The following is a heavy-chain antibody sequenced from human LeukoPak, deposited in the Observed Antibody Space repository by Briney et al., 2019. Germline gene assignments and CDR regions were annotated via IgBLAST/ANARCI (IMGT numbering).Heavy chain of an antibody. V-gene: IGHV4-59*01. CDR2: IYYSGST. J-gene: IGHJ3*02. D-gene: IGHD3-22*01. CDR3: ARDRSDSSGYYSNAFDI. Sequence: KPSETLSLTCTVSGGSISSYYWSWIRQPPGKGLEWIGYIYYSGSTNYNPSLKSRVTISVDTSKNQFSLKLSSVTAADTAVYYCARDRSDSSGYYSNAFDIWGQGTMVTVSS. CDR1: GGSISSYY.